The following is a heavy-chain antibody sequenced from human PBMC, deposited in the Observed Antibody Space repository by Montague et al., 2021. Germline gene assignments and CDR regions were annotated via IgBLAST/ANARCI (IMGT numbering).Heavy chain of an antibody. V-gene: IGHV4-39*01. CDR2: IYYSGST. Sequence: SETLSLTCTVSGGSISSSSYYWGWIRQPPGKGLEWIGSIYYSGSTYYNPSLKSRVTISVDTSKNQFSLKLSSVTAADTAVYYCARHPHSGYYYSYYGMDVWGQGTTVTVSS. D-gene: IGHD5-12*01. J-gene: IGHJ6*02. CDR1: GGSISSSSYY. CDR3: ARHPHSGYYYSYYGMDV.